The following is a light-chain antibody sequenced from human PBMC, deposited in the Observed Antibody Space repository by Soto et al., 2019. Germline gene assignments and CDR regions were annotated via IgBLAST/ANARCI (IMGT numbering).Light chain of an antibody. CDR2: DTS. CDR1: QSVSSN. J-gene: IGKJ4*01. V-gene: IGKV3-15*01. Sequence: EMVITQSPATLSVSPGERATLSCRASQSVSSNLAWYQQKPGQTPRLLIYDTSTRATGVPTRFSGSRSGAEFTLTIYSLQSEDFAVYYCQPDNNWPLTFGGGTKVDIK. CDR3: QPDNNWPLT.